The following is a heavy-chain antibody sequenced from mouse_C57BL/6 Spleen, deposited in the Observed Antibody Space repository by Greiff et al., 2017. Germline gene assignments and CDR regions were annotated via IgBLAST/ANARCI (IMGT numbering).Heavy chain of an antibody. J-gene: IGHJ2*01. CDR2: ISDGGSYT. D-gene: IGHD4-1*01. CDR1: GFTFSSYA. V-gene: IGHV5-4*01. Sequence: EVMLVESGGGLVKPGGSLKLSCAASGFTFSSYAMSWVRQTPEKRLEWVATISDGGSYTYYPDNVKGRFTISRDNAKNNLYLQMSHLKSEDTAMYYCARDGNPYYFDYWGQGTTLTVSS. CDR3: ARDGNPYYFDY.